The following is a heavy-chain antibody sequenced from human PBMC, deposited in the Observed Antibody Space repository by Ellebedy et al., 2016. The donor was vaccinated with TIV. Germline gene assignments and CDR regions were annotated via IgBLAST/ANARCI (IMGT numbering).Heavy chain of an antibody. J-gene: IGHJ6*02. CDR3: ARDLGPWRDYYYYGMDV. V-gene: IGHV3-30*09. CDR2: ISHDGSNK. CDR1: GFTFSYYS. Sequence: GGSLRLXCAASGFTFSYYSMHWVRQAPGKGLEWVAVISHDGSNKYHAESVKGRFAISRDDSKNTLYLQMNSLRAEDTAVYYCARDLGPWRDYYYYGMDVWGQGTTVTVSS. D-gene: IGHD3-16*01.